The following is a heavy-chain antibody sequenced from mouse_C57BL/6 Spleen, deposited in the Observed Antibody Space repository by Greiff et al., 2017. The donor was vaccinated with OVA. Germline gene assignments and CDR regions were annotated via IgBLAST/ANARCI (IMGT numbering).Heavy chain of an antibody. V-gene: IGHV6-3*01. CDR1: GFTFSNYW. D-gene: IGHD2-2*01. CDR2: ISLKSDNSAT. J-gene: IGHJ4*01. CDR3: TGHEGYDGDYAMDY. Sequence: EVHLVESGGGLVQPGGSMKLSCVASGFTFSNYWMNWVRQSPEKGLEWVAQISLKSDNSATHYAESVNGRFTISRDDSKSSVYLKIYNLRAEDTGIYYCTGHEGYDGDYAMDYWGKGTSVTVS.